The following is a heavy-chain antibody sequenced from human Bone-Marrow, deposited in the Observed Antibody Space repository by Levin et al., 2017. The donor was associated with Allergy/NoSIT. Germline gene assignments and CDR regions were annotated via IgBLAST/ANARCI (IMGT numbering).Heavy chain of an antibody. CDR2: INPITGET. Sequence: GESLKISCRASGYDTHLHWVRQAPGQGLEWMGWINPITGETNYAQKFQGRVTMTRVTSISTVYMDLNSLTSDDTAIYYCAARSRNGWFFDDWGQGTLVTVSS. D-gene: IGHD6-19*01. CDR1: GYDTH. J-gene: IGHJ4*02. CDR3: AARSRNGWFFDD. V-gene: IGHV1-2*02.